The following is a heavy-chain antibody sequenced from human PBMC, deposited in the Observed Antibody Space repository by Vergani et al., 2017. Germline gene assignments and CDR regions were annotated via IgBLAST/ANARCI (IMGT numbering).Heavy chain of an antibody. CDR2: IYTTGST. V-gene: IGHV4-61*02. J-gene: IGHJ3*02. CDR3: ARRSTPWNASAFDI. D-gene: IGHD1-1*01. Sequence: QVQLQESGPGLEKPSQTLSLTCSVSGGSISSGSYYWNWIRQPAGKGLEWIGRIYTTGSTNYNPSLKSRVSISIDTSKSHFSLKLSSVTAADTAVYYCARRSTPWNASAFDIWGQGTVVTVSS. CDR1: GGSISSGSYY.